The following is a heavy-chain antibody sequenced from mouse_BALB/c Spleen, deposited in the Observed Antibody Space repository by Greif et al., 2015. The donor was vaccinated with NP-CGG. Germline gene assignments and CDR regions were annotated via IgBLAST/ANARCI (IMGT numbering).Heavy chain of an antibody. V-gene: IGHV1-82*01. D-gene: IGHD1-2*01. J-gene: IGHJ4*01. Sequence: QVQLQQSGPELVKPGASVKISCKASGYAFSSSWMNWVKQRPGQGLEWIGRIYPGDGDTNYNGKFKGKATLTADKSSSTAYMQLSSLTSVDSAVYFCARHYGFAMDYWGQGTSVTVSS. CDR1: GYAFSSSW. CDR2: IYPGDGDT. CDR3: ARHYGFAMDY.